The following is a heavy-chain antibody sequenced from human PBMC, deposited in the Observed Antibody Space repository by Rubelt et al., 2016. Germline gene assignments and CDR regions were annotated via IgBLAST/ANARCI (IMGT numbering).Heavy chain of an antibody. D-gene: IGHD4-11*01. J-gene: IGHJ4*02. Sequence: QVQLVESGGGVVQPGRSLRLSCAASGFTFSTSAMHWVRQAPGKGLEWVAVIWSDGSNKYYADSVKGRFNIFRDNSKNTLYLQMNSLGAEDTAVYHCARDVSSNYAYDHWGQGTLVTVSS. CDR2: IWSDGSNK. CDR3: ARDVSSNYAYDH. V-gene: IGHV3-33*08. CDR1: GFTFSTSA.